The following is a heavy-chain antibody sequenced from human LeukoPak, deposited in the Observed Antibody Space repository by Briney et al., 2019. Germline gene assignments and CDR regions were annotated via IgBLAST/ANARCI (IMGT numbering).Heavy chain of an antibody. CDR3: ASLIAAAAPNWFDP. CDR1: GGSISSSSYY. J-gene: IGHJ5*02. D-gene: IGHD6-13*01. CDR2: IYYSGST. Sequence: SETLSLTCTVSGGSISSSSYYWGWIRQPPGKGLEWIGIIYYSGSTYCNLSLKSRVTIPVDTSKNQFSLKLSSVTAADTAVYYCASLIAAAAPNWFDPWGQGTLVTVSS. V-gene: IGHV4-39*01.